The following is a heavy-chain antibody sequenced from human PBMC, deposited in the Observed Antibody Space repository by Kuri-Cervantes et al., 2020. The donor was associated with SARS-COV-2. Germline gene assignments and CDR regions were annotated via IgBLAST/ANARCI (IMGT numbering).Heavy chain of an antibody. CDR2: ISSSSSYI. V-gene: IGHV3-21*01. D-gene: IGHD4-11*01. CDR3: ARVTTVTEGY. CDR1: GFTFNSYS. Sequence: GGFLRLSCAASGFTFNSYSMNWVRQAPGKGLEWVSSISSSSSYIYYADSVKGRFTISRDNAKNSLYLQMNSLRAEDTAVYYCARVTTVTEGYWGQGTLVTVSS. J-gene: IGHJ4*02.